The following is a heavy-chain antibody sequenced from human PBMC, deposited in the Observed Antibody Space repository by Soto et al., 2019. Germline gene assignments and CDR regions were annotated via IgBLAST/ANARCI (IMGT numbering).Heavy chain of an antibody. V-gene: IGHV3-23*01. Sequence: GGSLRLSCAASGFTFSSYAMSWVRQAPGKGLEWVSAISGSGGSTYYADSVKGRFTISRDNSKNTLNLQMNSLRAEDTAVYYCAKDRIPGIAAAGRRGGFDYWGQGTLVTVSS. D-gene: IGHD6-13*01. CDR3: AKDRIPGIAAAGRRGGFDY. J-gene: IGHJ4*02. CDR1: GFTFSSYA. CDR2: ISGSGGST.